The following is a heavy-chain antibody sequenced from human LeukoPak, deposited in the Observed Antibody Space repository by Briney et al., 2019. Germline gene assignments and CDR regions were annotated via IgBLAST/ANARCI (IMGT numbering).Heavy chain of an antibody. J-gene: IGHJ5*02. V-gene: IGHV1-2*02. D-gene: IGHD3-10*01. CDR3: ARDDPGPFGSGSYYWAPCSFDP. CDR1: GYTFTGYY. CDR2: INPNSGGT. Sequence: GASVKVSCKASGYTFTGYYMHWVRQAPGQGLEWMGWINPNSGGTNYAQKFQGRVTMTRDTSISTAYMELSRLRSDDTAVYYCARDDPGPFGSGSYYWAPCSFDPWGQGTLVTVSS.